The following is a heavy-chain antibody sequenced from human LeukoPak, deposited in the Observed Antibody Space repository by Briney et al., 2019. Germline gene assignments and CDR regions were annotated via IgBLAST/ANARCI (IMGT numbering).Heavy chain of an antibody. CDR3: AATFTGSWHPGY. CDR1: GYTFTGFY. Sequence: ASVKVSCKASGYTFTGFYMLWVRQAPGQGLEWMGWINPRSGDTNYAQTFQGRVTMTRDTSVSTAFMELSRLSTDDTAMYYCAATFTGSWHPGYWGQGTLVSVSA. V-gene: IGHV1-2*02. J-gene: IGHJ4*02. CDR2: INPRSGDT. D-gene: IGHD1-14*01.